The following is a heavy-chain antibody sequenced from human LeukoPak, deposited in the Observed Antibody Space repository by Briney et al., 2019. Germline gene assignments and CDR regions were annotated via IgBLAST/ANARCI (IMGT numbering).Heavy chain of an antibody. V-gene: IGHV3-30*02. CDR1: GFTFSSYG. Sequence: PGGSLRLSCAASGFTFSSYGMHWVRQAPGKGLEWVAFIRYDGSNKYYADSVKGRFTISRDNSKNALYLQMNSLRAEDTVVYYCAALSSSWSGRVFDYWGQGTLVSVSS. J-gene: IGHJ4*02. CDR3: AALSSSWSGRVFDY. CDR2: IRYDGSNK. D-gene: IGHD6-13*01.